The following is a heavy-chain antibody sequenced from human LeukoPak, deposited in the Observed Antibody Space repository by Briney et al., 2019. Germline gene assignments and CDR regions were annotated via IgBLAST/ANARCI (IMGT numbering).Heavy chain of an antibody. CDR1: GYTFTSYG. D-gene: IGHD1-1*01. V-gene: IGHV1-18*04. CDR2: ISAYNGNT. CDR3: ARVGYNWNDDYYFDY. J-gene: IGHJ4*02. Sequence: GASVKVSCKASGYTFTSYGISWVRQAPGQGLEWMGWISAYNGNTSYAQKLQGRVTMTTDTSTSTAYMELRSLRSDDTAVYYCARVGYNWNDDYYFDYWGQGTLVTVSS.